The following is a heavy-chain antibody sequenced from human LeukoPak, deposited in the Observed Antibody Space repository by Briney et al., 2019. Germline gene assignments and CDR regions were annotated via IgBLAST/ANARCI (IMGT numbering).Heavy chain of an antibody. Sequence: GGSLRLSCAASGFTFSTYSMNWVRQAPGKGLEWVSYIGSDSSNIYYADSVKGRFAVSRDNAKNSLYLQMNSLRAEDTAVYFCARDRYCSGGSCYSGHYFYYGMDVWGQGTTVTVFS. J-gene: IGHJ6*02. V-gene: IGHV3-48*01. CDR2: IGSDSSNI. D-gene: IGHD2-15*01. CDR3: ARDRYCSGGSCYSGHYFYYGMDV. CDR1: GFTFSTYS.